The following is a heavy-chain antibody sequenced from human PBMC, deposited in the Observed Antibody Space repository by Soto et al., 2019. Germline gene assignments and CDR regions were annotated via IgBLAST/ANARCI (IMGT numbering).Heavy chain of an antibody. CDR1: GYSFTTYW. CDR3: ARHEQYYYSFYGMDV. Sequence: GESLKISCKTSGYSFTTYWVAWVRQMPGKGLEWMGSINPGDSDTRYSPSFRGQVTTSADNSITTAYLQWSSLKASDTAMYYCARHEQYYYSFYGMDVWGQGTTVTVSS. J-gene: IGHJ6*02. CDR2: INPGDSDT. V-gene: IGHV5-51*01.